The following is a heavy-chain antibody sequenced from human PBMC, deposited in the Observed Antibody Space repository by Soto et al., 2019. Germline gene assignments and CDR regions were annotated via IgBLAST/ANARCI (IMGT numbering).Heavy chain of an antibody. D-gene: IGHD3-10*01. CDR3: ARGAWITMVRGVINIVNTWFDP. Sequence: QVQLQQWGAGLLKPSETLSLTCGVYGGSISNYYWIWIRQPPGKGLEWIGEINHSGSTNYNPSLKSRVTISVDTSKNQFSLKLSSVTAADTAVYYCARGAWITMVRGVINIVNTWFDPWGQGTLVTVSS. CDR2: INHSGST. V-gene: IGHV4-34*01. CDR1: GGSISNYY. J-gene: IGHJ5*02.